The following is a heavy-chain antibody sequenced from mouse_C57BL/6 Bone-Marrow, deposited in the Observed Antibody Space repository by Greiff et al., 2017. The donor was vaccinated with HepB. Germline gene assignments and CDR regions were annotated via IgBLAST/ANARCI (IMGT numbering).Heavy chain of an antibody. J-gene: IGHJ1*03. V-gene: IGHV1-82*01. Sequence: QVQLQQSGPELVKPGASVKISCKASGYAFSSSWMNWVKQRPGKGLEWIGRIYPGDGDTNYNGKFKGKATLTTDKSSSTAYMQLSRLTSEDSAVYLCARRSDGYYWYFDVWGTGTTVTVSS. CDR2: IYPGDGDT. CDR3: ARRSDGYYWYFDV. CDR1: GYAFSSSW. D-gene: IGHD2-3*01.